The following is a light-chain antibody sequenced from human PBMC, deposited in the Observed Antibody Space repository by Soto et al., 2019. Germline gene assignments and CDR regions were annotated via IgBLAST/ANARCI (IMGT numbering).Light chain of an antibody. V-gene: IGLV2-23*01. CDR1: SSDIGSHKL. J-gene: IGLJ1*01. CDR3: CAYAGGDRYV. CDR2: EDT. Sequence: QSALAQPASVSGSPGQSITISCTGSSSDIGSHKLVSWYQQYPGKVPKLLIYEDTKRPSGVSYRFSGSTSDYTASLTISGLQAEDEADYYCCAYAGGDRYVFGTGTKLTVL.